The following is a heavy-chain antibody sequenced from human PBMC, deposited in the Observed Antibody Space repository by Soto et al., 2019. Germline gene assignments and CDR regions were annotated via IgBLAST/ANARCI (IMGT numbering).Heavy chain of an antibody. J-gene: IGHJ6*03. CDR1: GGSFSGYY. V-gene: IGHV4-34*01. Sequence: SETLSLTCAVYGGSFSGYYWSWIRQPPGKGLEWIGEINHSGSTNYNPSLKSRVTISVDTSKNQFSLKLSSVTAADTAVYYCARVPSLRFLEWQLYYYMDVWGKGTTVTVSS. CDR3: ARVPSLRFLEWQLYYYMDV. D-gene: IGHD3-3*01. CDR2: INHSGST.